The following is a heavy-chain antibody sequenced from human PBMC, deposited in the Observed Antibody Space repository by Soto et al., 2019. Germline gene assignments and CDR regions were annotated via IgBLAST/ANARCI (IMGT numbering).Heavy chain of an antibody. V-gene: IGHV3-53*05. CDR2: IYSGGST. J-gene: IGHJ4*02. Sequence: GGSLRLSCAASGFTVSSNYMSWVRQAPGKGLEWVSVIYSGGSTYYADSVKGRFTISRDNPKNTLYLQMNSLRAEDTAVYYGVRDSPPDYYDSSGSLDYWGQGTLVTVSS. CDR3: VRDSPPDYYDSSGSLDY. D-gene: IGHD3-22*01. CDR1: GFTVSSNY.